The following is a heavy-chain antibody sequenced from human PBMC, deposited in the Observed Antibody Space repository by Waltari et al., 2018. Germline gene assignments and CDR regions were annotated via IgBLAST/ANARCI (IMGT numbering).Heavy chain of an antibody. V-gene: IGHV4-4*02. CDR3: ARDCGGGLCLDS. D-gene: IGHD2-21*01. CDR2: GKRGGGN. J-gene: IGHJ4*02. Sequence: GWGWVRQAPGKGGGWRGQGKRGGGNNYSLSFASRVTMSLYTSVNQFSLNRHSATAADTAVYYCARDCGGGLCLDSWGRGILVSVAP. CDR1: G.